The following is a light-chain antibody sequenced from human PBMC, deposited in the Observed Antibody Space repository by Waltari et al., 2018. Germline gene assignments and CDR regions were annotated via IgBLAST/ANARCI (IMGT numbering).Light chain of an antibody. J-gene: IGLJ3*02. V-gene: IGLV1-47*01. CDR2: RNN. CDR1: PSNLGSNY. Sequence: QSVLTQPPSASGTPGQRVTISCPGSPSNLGSNYVHWYQQLPGTAPKLLMYRNNQRPSGVPDRFSASKSGTSASLAISGLRSEDEADYYCGTWDDSLSGPVFGGGTKLTVL. CDR3: GTWDDSLSGPV.